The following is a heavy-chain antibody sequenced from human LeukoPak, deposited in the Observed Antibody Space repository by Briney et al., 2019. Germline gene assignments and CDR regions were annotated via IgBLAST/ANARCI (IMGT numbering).Heavy chain of an antibody. CDR3: ARDPPYYYDSSGF. J-gene: IGHJ4*02. CDR2: IKQDGSEK. V-gene: IGHV3-7*01. Sequence: GGSLRLSCAASGFTFSSYWMSWVRQAPGKGLEWVANIKQDGSEKYYVDSVKGRFTISRDDAKNSLYLQMNSLRAEDTAVYYCARDPPYYYDSSGFWGQGTLVTVSS. CDR1: GFTFSSYW. D-gene: IGHD3-22*01.